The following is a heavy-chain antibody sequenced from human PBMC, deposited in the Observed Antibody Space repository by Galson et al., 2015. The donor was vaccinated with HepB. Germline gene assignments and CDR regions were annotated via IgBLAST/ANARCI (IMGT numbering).Heavy chain of an antibody. Sequence: CAISGDSVSSNSAAWNWIRQSPSRGLEWLGRTYYGSEWYNDYAVSVKSRITINPDTSKNQFSLQLNSVTPEDTAVYYCARGVGATLIAGITVLPFWFDPWGQGTLVTVSS. CDR1: GDSVSSNSAA. D-gene: IGHD1-26*01. CDR2: TYYGSEWYN. J-gene: IGHJ5*02. CDR3: ARGVGATLIAGITVLPFWFDP. V-gene: IGHV6-1*01.